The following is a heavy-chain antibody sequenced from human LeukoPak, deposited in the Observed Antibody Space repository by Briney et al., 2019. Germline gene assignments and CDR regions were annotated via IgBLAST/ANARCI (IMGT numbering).Heavy chain of an antibody. J-gene: IGHJ4*02. CDR2: IIPIFGTA. CDR3: ARRYSSGWYDY. Sequence: GASVKVSCKASGCTFSSYAISWVRQAPGQGREWMGGIIPIFGTANYAQKFQGRVTITAYESTSTAYMELSSLRSEDTAVCYCARRYSSGWYDYWGQGTLVTVSS. CDR1: GCTFSSYA. V-gene: IGHV1-69*13. D-gene: IGHD6-19*01.